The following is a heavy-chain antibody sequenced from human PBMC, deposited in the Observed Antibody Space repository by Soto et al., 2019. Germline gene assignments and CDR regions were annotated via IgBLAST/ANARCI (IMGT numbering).Heavy chain of an antibody. CDR1: GGTFSSYA. D-gene: IGHD3-22*01. Sequence: SVKVSCKASGGTFSSYAISWVRQAPGQGLEWMGGIIPIFGTANYAQKFQGRVTITADKSTSTAYMELSSLRSGDTAVYYCARDTGVVGTYYYDSSGLFDYWGQGTLVTVSS. V-gene: IGHV1-69*06. CDR3: ARDTGVVGTYYYDSSGLFDY. J-gene: IGHJ4*02. CDR2: IIPIFGTA.